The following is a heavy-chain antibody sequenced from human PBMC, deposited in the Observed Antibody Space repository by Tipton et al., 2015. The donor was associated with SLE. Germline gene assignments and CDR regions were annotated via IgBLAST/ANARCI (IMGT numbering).Heavy chain of an antibody. CDR2: IYHSGST. CDR1: GGSISSGGYS. D-gene: IGHD3-10*01. V-gene: IGHV4-30-2*01. J-gene: IGHJ4*02. CDR3: ARGGAITMGQGEVDY. Sequence: TLSLTCAVSGGSISSGGYSWSWIRQPPGKGLEWIGYIYHSGSTYYNPSLKSRVTISVDTSKNQFSLKLSSVTAADTAVYYCARGGAITMGQGEVDYWGQGTLVTVSS.